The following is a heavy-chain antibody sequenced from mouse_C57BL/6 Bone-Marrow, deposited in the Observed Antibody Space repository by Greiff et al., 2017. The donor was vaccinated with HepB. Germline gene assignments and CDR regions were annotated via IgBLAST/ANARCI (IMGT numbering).Heavy chain of an antibody. CDR1: GFTFSDYY. V-gene: IGHV5-12*01. CDR2: ISNGGGST. D-gene: IGHD4-1*01. CDR3: ARRSANWYYFDY. J-gene: IGHJ2*01. Sequence: EVQVVESGGGLVQPGGSLKLSCAASGFTFSDYYMYWVRQTPEKRLEWVAYISNGGGSTYYPDTVKGRFTISRDNAKNTLYLQMSRLKSEDTAMYYCARRSANWYYFDYWGQGTTLTVSS.